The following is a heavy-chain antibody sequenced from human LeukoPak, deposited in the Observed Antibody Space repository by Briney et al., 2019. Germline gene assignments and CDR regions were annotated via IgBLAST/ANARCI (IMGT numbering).Heavy chain of an antibody. CDR3: AARYYYGSGSSEYYFDY. J-gene: IGHJ4*02. Sequence: NPSETLSLTCTVSGGSINSYYWSWIRQPPGKGLEWIGEINHSGSTNYNPSLKSRVTISVDTSKNQFSLKLSSVTAADTAVYYCAARYYYGSGSSEYYFDYWGQGTLVTVSS. CDR1: GGSINSYY. D-gene: IGHD3-10*01. V-gene: IGHV4-34*01. CDR2: INHSGST.